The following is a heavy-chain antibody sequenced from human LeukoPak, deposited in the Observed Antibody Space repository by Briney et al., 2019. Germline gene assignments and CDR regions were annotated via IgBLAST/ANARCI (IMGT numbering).Heavy chain of an antibody. CDR2: IKEDGSER. CDR3: ARGGCALFDY. CDR1: GFTFNSYW. Sequence: PGGSLRLSCAASGFTFNSYWMSWVRQAPGKGLEWVANIKEDGSERNYVDSVKGRFTVSRDNAKKSLSLQMNSLRAEDTAVYYCARGGCALFDYWAQGTLVTVSS. J-gene: IGHJ4*02. V-gene: IGHV3-7*01. D-gene: IGHD2-21*01.